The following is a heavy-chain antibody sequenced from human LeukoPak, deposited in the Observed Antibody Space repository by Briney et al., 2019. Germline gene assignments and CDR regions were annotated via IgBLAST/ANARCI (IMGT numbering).Heavy chain of an antibody. CDR1: GGSISSGGYN. D-gene: IGHD4-17*01. Sequence: SETLSLTCTVSGGSISSGGYNWSWIRQHPGKGLEWIGYIYYSGSTYYNPSLKSRVTISVDTSKNQFSLKLSSVTAADTAVYYCARANSRLYGELDYWGQGTLVTVSS. V-gene: IGHV4-31*03. CDR2: IYYSGST. CDR3: ARANSRLYGELDY. J-gene: IGHJ4*02.